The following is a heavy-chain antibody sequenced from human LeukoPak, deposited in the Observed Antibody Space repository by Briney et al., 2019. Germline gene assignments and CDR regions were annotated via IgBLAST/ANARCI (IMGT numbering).Heavy chain of an antibody. CDR3: AKDYYDSRDYPAGGYFDY. V-gene: IGHV3-23*01. D-gene: IGHD3-22*01. CDR1: GFTFTSYA. Sequence: GVSLRLSCAASGFTFTSYAMSWVRQAPGKGLEWVSGISGSGGSTYYADSVKGRFTISRDNSKNTLYLQMNSLRAEDTALYYCAKDYYDSRDYPAGGYFDYWGQGTLVTVSS. CDR2: ISGSGGST. J-gene: IGHJ4*02.